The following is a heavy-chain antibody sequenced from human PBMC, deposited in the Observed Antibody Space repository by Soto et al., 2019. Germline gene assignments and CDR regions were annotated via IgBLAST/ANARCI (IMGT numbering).Heavy chain of an antibody. D-gene: IGHD2-2*02. CDR1: GGSISSSGYY. CDR3: VTLRYCSSTSCHRFDP. Sequence: PSETLSLTCTVSGGSISSSGYYWSWIRQHPGEGLGWIGRIYYSGSTYYNPSLKSRVTISVDTSKNQFSLKLSSVTAADTAVYYCVTLRYCSSTSCHRFDPWGQGALVTVSS. J-gene: IGHJ5*02. CDR2: IYYSGST. V-gene: IGHV4-31*03.